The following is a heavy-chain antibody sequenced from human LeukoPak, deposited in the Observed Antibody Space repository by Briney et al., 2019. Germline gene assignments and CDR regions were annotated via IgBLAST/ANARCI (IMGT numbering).Heavy chain of an antibody. J-gene: IGHJ4*02. Sequence: GESLKISCKASGYTFSNYFIGWVRQMPGKGLEWMAIVSPRDSDTRYCPSFRGQVTVSADKSISTVYLQWSSLEASDTAMYYCARHRSDSYSSPIDYWGQGTLVTVSS. CDR1: GYTFSNYF. D-gene: IGHD3-10*01. CDR2: VSPRDSDT. CDR3: ARHRSDSYSSPIDY. V-gene: IGHV5-51*01.